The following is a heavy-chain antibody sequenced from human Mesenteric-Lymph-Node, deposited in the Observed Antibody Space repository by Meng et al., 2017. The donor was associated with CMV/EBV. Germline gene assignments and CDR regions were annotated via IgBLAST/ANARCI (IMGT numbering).Heavy chain of an antibody. CDR3: ASAAAGIVDY. CDR2: IHPDGSVT. J-gene: IGHJ4*02. V-gene: IGHV3-74*01. D-gene: IGHD6-13*01. Sequence: GESLKISCAVSGFTFSHHWMHWVRQAPGQWLVWVADIHPDGSVTAYADSVKGRFTISRDNAKNTLYLQMNNLRAEDTAVYYCASAAAGIVDYWGQGTLVTVSS. CDR1: GFTFSHHW.